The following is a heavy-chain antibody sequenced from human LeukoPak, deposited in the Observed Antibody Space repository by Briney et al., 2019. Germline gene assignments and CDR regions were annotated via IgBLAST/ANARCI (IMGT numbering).Heavy chain of an antibody. CDR2: INHSGST. D-gene: IGHD2-15*01. CDR1: GGSFSGYY. V-gene: IGHV4-34*01. Sequence: SETPSLTCAVYGGSFSGYYWSWIRQPPGKGLEWIGEINHSGSTNYNPSLKSRVTISVDTSKNQFSLKLSSVTAANTAVYYCARRGGYYYDYWGQGTLVTVSS. CDR3: ARRGGYYYDY. J-gene: IGHJ4*02.